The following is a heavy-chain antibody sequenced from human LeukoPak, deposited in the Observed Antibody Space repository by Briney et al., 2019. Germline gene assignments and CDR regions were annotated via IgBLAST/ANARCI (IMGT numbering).Heavy chain of an antibody. Sequence: PSETLSLTCTVSGGSMTENYWAWIRQPPGKRLEWIGYVHSSGGTKYNPSLKSRVTISVDRSKNQFSLKLSSVTAADTAVYYCARDNCSGGSCYSDYWGQGTLVTVSS. CDR2: VHSSGGT. D-gene: IGHD2-15*01. CDR3: ARDNCSGGSCYSDY. J-gene: IGHJ4*02. CDR1: GGSMTENY. V-gene: IGHV4-59*12.